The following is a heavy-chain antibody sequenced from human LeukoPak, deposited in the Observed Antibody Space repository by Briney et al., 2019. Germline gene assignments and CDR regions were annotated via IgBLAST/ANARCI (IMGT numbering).Heavy chain of an antibody. J-gene: IGHJ3*02. V-gene: IGHV3-23*01. CDR2: ISGSGGST. Sequence: TGGSLRLSCAASGFTFSSYAMSSVRQAPGKGLEWVSAISGSGGSTYYADSVKGRFTISRDNSKNTLYLQMNSLRAEDTAVYYCAKDVIIGVVGLDDAFDIWGQGTMVTVSS. CDR1: GFTFSSYA. CDR3: AKDVIIGVVGLDDAFDI. D-gene: IGHD3-22*01.